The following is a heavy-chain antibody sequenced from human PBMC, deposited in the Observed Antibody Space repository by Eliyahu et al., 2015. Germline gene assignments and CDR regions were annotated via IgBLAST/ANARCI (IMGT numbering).Heavy chain of an antibody. CDR2: ISSSSSYT. CDR1: GFTFXDYY. D-gene: IGHD3-3*01. Sequence: QVQLVESGGGLVKPGGSLRLSCAAXGFTFXDYYMSWIRQAPGKGLEWVSYISSSSSYTNYADSVKGRFTISRDNAKNSLYLQMNSLRAEDTAVYYCARLRFLEWLLFYGMDVWGQGTTVTVSS. CDR3: ARLRFLEWLLFYGMDV. V-gene: IGHV3-11*06. J-gene: IGHJ6*02.